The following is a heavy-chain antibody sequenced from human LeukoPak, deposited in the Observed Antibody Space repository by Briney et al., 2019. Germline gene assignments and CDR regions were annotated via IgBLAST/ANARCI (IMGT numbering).Heavy chain of an antibody. CDR1: GYSISSGYY. D-gene: IGHD4-11*01. CDR2: IYHSGST. V-gene: IGHV4-38-2*02. Sequence: PSETLSLTCTVSGYSISSGYYWGWIRQPPGKGLEWIGSIYHSGSTYYNPSLKSRVAISVDTSKNQFSLKLSSVTAADTAVYYCARDPDYSNYGFDPWGQGTLVTVSS. CDR3: ARDPDYSNYGFDP. J-gene: IGHJ5*02.